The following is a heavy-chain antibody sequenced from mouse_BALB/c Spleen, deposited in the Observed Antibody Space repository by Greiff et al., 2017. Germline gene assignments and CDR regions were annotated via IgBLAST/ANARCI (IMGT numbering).Heavy chain of an antibody. J-gene: IGHJ3*01. CDR2: INPNNGGT. CDR3: ARREGYPWFAY. Sequence: EVQLQQSGPELVKPGASVKIPCKASGYTFTDYNMDWVKQSHGKSLEWIGDINPNNGGTIYNQKFKGKATLTVDKSSSTAYMELRSLTSEDTAVYYCARREGYPWFAYWGQGTLVTVSA. CDR1: GYTFTDYN. V-gene: IGHV1-18*01.